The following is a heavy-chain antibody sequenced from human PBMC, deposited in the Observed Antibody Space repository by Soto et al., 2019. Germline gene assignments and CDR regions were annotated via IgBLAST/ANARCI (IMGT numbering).Heavy chain of an antibody. CDR1: GYTFTSYG. V-gene: IGHV1-18*01. CDR3: ARVAAAWSTHYYYGMDV. Sequence: QVQLVQSGAEVKKPGASVKVSCKASGYTFTSYGISWVRQAPGQGLEWMGWISAYNGNTNYAQKLQGRVTMTTDTSTSTAYMELRSLRSDDTAVYYCARVAAAWSTHYYYGMDVWGQGTTVTVSS. D-gene: IGHD6-13*01. J-gene: IGHJ6*02. CDR2: ISAYNGNT.